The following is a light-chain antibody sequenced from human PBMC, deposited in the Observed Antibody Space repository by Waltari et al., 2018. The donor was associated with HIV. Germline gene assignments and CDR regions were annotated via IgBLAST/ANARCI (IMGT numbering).Light chain of an antibody. CDR1: TSNIGSND. V-gene: IGLV1-47*01. CDR3: VAWDDSLRGVL. Sequence: SVLTQPPSASGTPGQRVPISCSGSTSNIGSNDVFWYQHPPGAAPKLLIHRNNQRPSGVPDRFSGSTSGTSASLAISGLRSEDEADYYCVAWDDSLRGVLFGGGTKVAVL. CDR2: RNN. J-gene: IGLJ2*01.